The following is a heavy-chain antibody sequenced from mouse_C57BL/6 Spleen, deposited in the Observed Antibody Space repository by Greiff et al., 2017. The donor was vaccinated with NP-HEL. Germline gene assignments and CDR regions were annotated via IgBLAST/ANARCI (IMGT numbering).Heavy chain of an antibody. J-gene: IGHJ2*01. CDR2: IYPGSGST. D-gene: IGHD2-12*01. CDR1: GYTFTSYW. Sequence: QVQLQQPGAELVKPGASVKMSCKASGYTFTSYWITWVKQRPGQGLEWIGDIYPGSGSTNYNEKFKSKATLTVDTSSSTAYMQLSSLTSEDSAVYYCETKAYYSGYFDYWGKGTTLTVSS. CDR3: ETKAYYSGYFDY. V-gene: IGHV1-55*01.